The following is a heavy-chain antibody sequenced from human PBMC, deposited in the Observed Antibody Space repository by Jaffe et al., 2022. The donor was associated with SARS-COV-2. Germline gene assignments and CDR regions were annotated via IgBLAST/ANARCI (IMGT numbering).Heavy chain of an antibody. D-gene: IGHD1-26*01. J-gene: IGHJ6*02. Sequence: QDQLVESGGGVGQPGRSLRLSCAGSGSPLRSFGVHWVRQAPGKGLEWVAVISYDGSSEYIADSVKGRFTISRDNSKNTVYLQMNGLRAEDTAVYYCAKDLVGAASYHYFGMDVWGQGTTVTVSS. CDR3: AKDLVGAASYHYFGMDV. CDR2: ISYDGSSE. V-gene: IGHV3-30*18. CDR1: GSPLRSFG.